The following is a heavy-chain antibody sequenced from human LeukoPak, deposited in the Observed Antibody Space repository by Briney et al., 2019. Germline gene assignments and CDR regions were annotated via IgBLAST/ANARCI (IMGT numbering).Heavy chain of an antibody. CDR2: IYSGGST. D-gene: IGHD3-10*01. V-gene: IGHV3-66*01. Sequence: GGSLRLSCAASGFTVSSNYMSWVRQAPGKGLEWVSVIYSGGSTYYADSVKGRFTISRDNSKNTPYLQMNSLRAEDAAVYYCASSSLVRGVIIDFDYWGQGTLVTVSS. CDR3: ASSSLVRGVIIDFDY. CDR1: GFTVSSNY. J-gene: IGHJ4*02.